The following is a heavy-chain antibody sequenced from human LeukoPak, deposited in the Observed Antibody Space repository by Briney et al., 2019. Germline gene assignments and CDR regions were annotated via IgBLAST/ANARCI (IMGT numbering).Heavy chain of an antibody. V-gene: IGHV4-34*01. CDR2: INHSGTT. CDR3: TRQYSSSYYSDY. J-gene: IGHJ4*02. D-gene: IGHD6-6*01. CDR1: GGSFSGFY. Sequence: QVLLQQWGAGLLKPSETLSLTCAVSGGSFSGFYWSWIHQPPGGGLEWIADINHSGTTNYNPSLKSRVTISVDTSKNQFSLNLKSMTAADTAVYYCTRQYSSSYYSDYRGQGTLVTVSS.